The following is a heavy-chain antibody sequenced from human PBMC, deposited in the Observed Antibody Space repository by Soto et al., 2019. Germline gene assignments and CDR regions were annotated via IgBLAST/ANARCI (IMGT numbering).Heavy chain of an antibody. D-gene: IGHD1-26*01. V-gene: IGHV3-30-3*01. Sequence: TGGSLRLSCVVSGFTFSRHGIHWVRQAPGKGLEWVAVISYDGSDKNYADSVKGRFTISRDNSKNTLYLQMNSLRTEDTAVYYCARDLSGSYVFDYWGQGTPVTVSS. CDR1: GFTFSRHG. CDR2: ISYDGSDK. CDR3: ARDLSGSYVFDY. J-gene: IGHJ4*02.